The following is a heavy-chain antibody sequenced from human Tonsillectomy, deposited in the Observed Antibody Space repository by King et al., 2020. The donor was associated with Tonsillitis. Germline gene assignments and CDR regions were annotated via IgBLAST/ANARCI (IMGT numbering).Heavy chain of an antibody. D-gene: IGHD3-10*01. CDR2: ISSNGGST. Sequence: VQLVESGGGLVQPGGSLRLSCSASGFTFSSYAMHWVRQAPGKGLEYVSAISSNGGSTYYADSVKGRFTISRDNSKNTLYLQMSSLRAEDTAVYYCVKEYYYGSGSYFDYWGQGTLVTVSS. V-gene: IGHV3-64D*06. J-gene: IGHJ4*02. CDR3: VKEYYYGSGSYFDY. CDR1: GFTFSSYA.